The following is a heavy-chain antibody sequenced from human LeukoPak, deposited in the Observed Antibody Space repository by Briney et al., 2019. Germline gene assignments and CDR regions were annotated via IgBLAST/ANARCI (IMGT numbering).Heavy chain of an antibody. J-gene: IGHJ4*02. D-gene: IGHD2-21*02. CDR1: GFTFSSYG. CDR3: AKHDGPIVVVTVKLDY. CDR2: ISSDGNKN. Sequence: GGSLRLSCVASGFTFSSYGMHWVRQAPGKGLEWVAFISSDGNKNYYEDSVKGRFTISRDNSKNTLFLQMSSLRPEDTAVYYCAKHDGPIVVVTVKLDYWGQETLVTVSS. V-gene: IGHV3-30*18.